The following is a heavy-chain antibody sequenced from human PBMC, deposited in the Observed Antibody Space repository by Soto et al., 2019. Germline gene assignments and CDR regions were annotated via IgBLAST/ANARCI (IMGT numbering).Heavy chain of an antibody. CDR3: TTSPHRDSERVFV. D-gene: IGHD1-26*01. J-gene: IGHJ6*02. V-gene: IGHV3-7*01. CDR1: GFTFSTYW. CDR2: IKQDGTEK. Sequence: EVQLVESGGGLGQPGGSLRLSCAASGFTFSTYWMSWVRRTPGKGLEWVANIKQDGTEKYYVDSVRGRLTVSRDNAKSSLYLQMNSLRVEDTAVYYCTTSPHRDSERVFVWGQGTAVTVS.